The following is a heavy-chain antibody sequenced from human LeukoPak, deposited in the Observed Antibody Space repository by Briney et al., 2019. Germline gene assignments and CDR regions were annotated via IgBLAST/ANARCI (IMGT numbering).Heavy chain of an antibody. Sequence: PSETLSLTCAVSGGSISSSNWWSWVRQPPGKGLEWIGEIYHSGSTNYNPSLKSRVTISVDKSKNQFSLKLSSVTAADTAVYYCAGGYCSGGSCLYYWGQGTLVTVSS. CDR3: AGGYCSGGSCLYY. CDR1: GGSISSSNW. D-gene: IGHD2-15*01. J-gene: IGHJ4*02. V-gene: IGHV4-4*02. CDR2: IYHSGST.